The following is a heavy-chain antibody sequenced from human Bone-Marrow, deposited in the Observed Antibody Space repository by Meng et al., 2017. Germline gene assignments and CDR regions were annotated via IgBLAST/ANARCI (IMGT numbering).Heavy chain of an antibody. CDR3: ARHAPGYCSSTSCYGYYFDY. J-gene: IGHJ4*02. D-gene: IGHD2-2*01. CDR1: GYSFTSYW. Sequence: GESLKISCKGSGYSFTSYWIGWVRQMPGKGLEWMGIIYPGDSETRYSPSFQGQVAISADKSISTAYLQWSSLKASDTAMYYCARHAPGYCSSTSCYGYYFDYWGQGTLVTVSS. V-gene: IGHV5-51*01. CDR2: IYPGDSET.